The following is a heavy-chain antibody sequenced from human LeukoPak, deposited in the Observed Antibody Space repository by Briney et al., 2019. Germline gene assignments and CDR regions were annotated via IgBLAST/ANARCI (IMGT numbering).Heavy chain of an antibody. D-gene: IGHD3-3*01. CDR2: IIPIFGTA. V-gene: IGHV1-69*13. CDR3: ARGDFWSGSRSSYYGMDV. CDR1: GGTFSSYA. Sequence: GASVKVSCKASGGTFSSYAISWVRQAPGQGLEWMGGIIPIFGTANYAQKFQGRVTITADESTSTAYMELSSLRSEDTAAYYCARGDFWSGSRSSYYGMDVWGQGTTVTVSS. J-gene: IGHJ6*02.